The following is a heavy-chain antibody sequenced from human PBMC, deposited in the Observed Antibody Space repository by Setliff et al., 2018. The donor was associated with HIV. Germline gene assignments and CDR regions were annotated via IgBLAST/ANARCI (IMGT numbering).Heavy chain of an antibody. CDR3: ARVPVAGANWFDP. J-gene: IGHJ5*02. D-gene: IGHD2-21*01. CDR2: VSQSGST. CDR1: GVSINRTDHY. V-gene: IGHV4-39*01. Sequence: SETLSLTCSVSGVSINRTDHYWGWIRQSPGKRLEWIGSVSQSGSTYYNPSLKSRITISVDRSTNLFSLKLISVTAADQGVYYCARVPVAGANWFDPWGLGTLVTVSS.